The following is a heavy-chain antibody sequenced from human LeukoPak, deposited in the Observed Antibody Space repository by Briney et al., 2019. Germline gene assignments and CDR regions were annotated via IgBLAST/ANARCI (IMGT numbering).Heavy chain of an antibody. Sequence: SETLSLTCAVYGGSFSGYYCSWIRQPPGKGLEWIGEINHSGSTNYNPSLKSRVTISVDTSKNQFSLKLSSVTAADTAVYYCARGFAYYYDSSGYPHLQANFDYWGQGTLVTVSS. V-gene: IGHV4-34*01. CDR3: ARGFAYYYDSSGYPHLQANFDY. CDR2: INHSGST. J-gene: IGHJ4*02. D-gene: IGHD3-22*01. CDR1: GGSFSGYY.